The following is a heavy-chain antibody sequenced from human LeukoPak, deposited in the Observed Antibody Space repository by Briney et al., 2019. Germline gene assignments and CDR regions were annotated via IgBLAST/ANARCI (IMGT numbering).Heavy chain of an antibody. CDR2: IKQDGSEK. CDR1: GFTSSSYW. V-gene: IGHV3-7*01. Sequence: GGSLRLSCAASGFTSSSYWMSWVRQAPGKGLEWVANIKQDGSEKYYVDSVKGRFTISRDNAKNSLYLQMNSLRAEDTAVYYCAELGITLIGGVWGKGTTVTISS. CDR3: AELGITLIGGV. D-gene: IGHD3-10*02. J-gene: IGHJ6*04.